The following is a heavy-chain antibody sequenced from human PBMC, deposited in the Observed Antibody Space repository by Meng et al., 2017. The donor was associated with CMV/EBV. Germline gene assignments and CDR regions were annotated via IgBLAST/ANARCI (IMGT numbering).Heavy chain of an antibody. V-gene: IGHV4-4*02. CDR2: IYHSGST. J-gene: IGHJ6*02. Sequence: GSLRLSCAVSGGSISSSNWWSWVRQPPGKGLEWIGEIYHSGSTNYNPSLKSRVTISRDNAKNSLYLQMNSLRAEDTAVYYCARDGTIVVVPAAISSLIPGWGDYYYYGMDVWGQGTTVTVSS. CDR3: ARDGTIVVVPAAISSLIPGWGDYYYYGMDV. CDR1: GGSISSSNW. D-gene: IGHD2-2*01.